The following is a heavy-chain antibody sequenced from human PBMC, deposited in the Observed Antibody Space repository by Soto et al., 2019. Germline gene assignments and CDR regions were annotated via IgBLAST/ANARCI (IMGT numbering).Heavy chain of an antibody. Sequence: SLTCAVSGGSVNSENWWTWLRQSPGKGLEWIGDIYSTGSTNYSPSLKSRVTILMDKSRNQFSLILASVIAADTAVYYCARPSLSYYYHGLDVWGQGITVTVSS. V-gene: IGHV4-4*02. CDR3: ARPSLSYYYHGLDV. D-gene: IGHD3-16*01. CDR1: GGSVNSENW. CDR2: IYSTGST. J-gene: IGHJ6*02.